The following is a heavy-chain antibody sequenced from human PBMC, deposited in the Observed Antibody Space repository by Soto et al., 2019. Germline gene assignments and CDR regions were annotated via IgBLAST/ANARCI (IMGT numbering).Heavy chain of an antibody. CDR1: GFTFSSYG. CDR3: AKDAVHLGELSLDY. Sequence: QVQLVESGGGVVQPGRSLRLSCAASGFTFSSYGMHWVRQAPGKGLEWVAVIWYGGSNKYYADSVKGRFTISRDNSKKWLYLQRNSLRAEDRDLYYCAKDAVHLGELSLDYWGQGTLVTVSS. CDR2: IWYGGSNK. J-gene: IGHJ4*02. D-gene: IGHD3-16*02. V-gene: IGHV3-33*06.